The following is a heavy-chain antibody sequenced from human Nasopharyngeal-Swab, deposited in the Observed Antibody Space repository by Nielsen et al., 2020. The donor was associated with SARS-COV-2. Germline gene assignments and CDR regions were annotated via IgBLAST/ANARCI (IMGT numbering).Heavy chain of an antibody. J-gene: IGHJ4*02. CDR2: IRQDESEK. CDR3: ARLLEVGGTPLDS. CDR1: GFTFSTYW. D-gene: IGHD6-19*01. V-gene: IGHV3-7*01. Sequence: GESLKISCEASGFTFSTYWMSWVRQAPGKGLEWVANIRQDESEKYYVDSVKGRFTISRDNAKNSLFLQMNSLRVADTAVYYCARLLEVGGTPLDSWGQGTLVTVSS.